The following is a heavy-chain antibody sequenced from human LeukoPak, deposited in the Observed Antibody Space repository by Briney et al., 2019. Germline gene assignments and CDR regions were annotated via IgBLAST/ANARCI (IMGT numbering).Heavy chain of an antibody. J-gene: IGHJ4*02. Sequence: GGSLRLSCAASGFTFDDYAMHWVRQAPGKGLEWVSGISWNSGSKGYADSVKGRFTISRDNAKNSLYLQMNSLRAEDTAVYYCARWSRDYYDSSGYYSDYWGQGTLVTVSS. V-gene: IGHV3-9*01. CDR1: GFTFDDYA. D-gene: IGHD3-22*01. CDR2: ISWNSGSK. CDR3: ARWSRDYYDSSGYYSDY.